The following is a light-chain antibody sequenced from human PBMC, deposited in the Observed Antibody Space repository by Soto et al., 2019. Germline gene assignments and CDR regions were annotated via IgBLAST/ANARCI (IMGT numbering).Light chain of an antibody. V-gene: IGKV1-5*03. CDR1: RSITTW. CDR3: QNYHV. Sequence: SQLIQSPSTLSASVGDRVKITCRGTRSITTWLAWYQQKRGKAPTLLIYGTSVLQTGVPSRFSGTGSETEFTLTIDNLQPDDVGTYYCQNYHVFGQGTKVEI. CDR2: GTS. J-gene: IGKJ2*01.